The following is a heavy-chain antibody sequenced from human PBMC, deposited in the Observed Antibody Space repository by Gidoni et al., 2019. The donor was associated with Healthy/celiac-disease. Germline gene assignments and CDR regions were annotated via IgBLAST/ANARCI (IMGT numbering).Heavy chain of an antibody. CDR1: GGSFSGYY. CDR3: ARSGQYDYVWGSYRPYYYYGMDV. Sequence: QVQLQQWGAGLLKPSETLSLTCAVSGGSFSGYYWSWLRQPPGKGLEWIGEINHSGSTNYNTSLKSRGTISVDTSKNQFSLKLSSVTAADTAVYYCARSGQYDYVWGSYRPYYYYGMDVWGQGTTVTVSS. V-gene: IGHV4-34*01. J-gene: IGHJ6*02. D-gene: IGHD3-16*02. CDR2: INHSGST.